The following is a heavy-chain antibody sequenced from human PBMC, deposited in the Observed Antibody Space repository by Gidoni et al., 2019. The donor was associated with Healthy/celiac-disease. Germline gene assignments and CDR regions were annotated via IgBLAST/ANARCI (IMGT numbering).Heavy chain of an antibody. CDR1: GGSISSYY. J-gene: IGHJ3*02. CDR2: IYYSGST. Sequence: QVQLQESGPGLVTPSATLSLTCTVSGGSISSYYWSWIRQPPGKGLEWIGYIYYSGSTNYNPSLKSRVTISVDTSKNQFSLKLSSVTAADTAVYYCARGDGAFDIWGQGTMVTVSS. V-gene: IGHV4-59*01. CDR3: ARGDGAFDI.